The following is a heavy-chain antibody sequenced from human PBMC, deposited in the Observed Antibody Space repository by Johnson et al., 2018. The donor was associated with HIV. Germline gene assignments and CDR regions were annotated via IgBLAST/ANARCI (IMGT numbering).Heavy chain of an antibody. CDR1: GFTFSRYW. D-gene: IGHD1-26*01. Sequence: VQLVESGGGLVQPGGSLRLSCAASGFTFSRYWMSWVRQAPGKGLEWVANIKQNGSEKYYVDSVKGRLTISRDNAKNSLYLQMNSLRAEDTAVYYCTGGVGATYAFDIWGQVTMVTVSS. J-gene: IGHJ3*02. V-gene: IGHV3-7*01. CDR2: IKQNGSEK. CDR3: TGGVGATYAFDI.